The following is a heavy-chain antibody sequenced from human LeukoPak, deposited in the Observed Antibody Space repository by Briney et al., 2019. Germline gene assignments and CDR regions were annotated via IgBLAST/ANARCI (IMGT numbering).Heavy chain of an antibody. D-gene: IGHD1-1*01. V-gene: IGHV1-46*01. CDR3: ARDFGVSSYNWNVGDY. Sequence: ASVKVSCKASGYTFTSYYMHWVRQAPGQGLEWMGIINPSGGSTSYAQNFQGRVTMTTDTSTSTVYMELSSLRSEDTAVHYCARDFGVSSYNWNVGDYWGQGTLVTVSS. J-gene: IGHJ4*02. CDR2: INPSGGST. CDR1: GYTFTSYY.